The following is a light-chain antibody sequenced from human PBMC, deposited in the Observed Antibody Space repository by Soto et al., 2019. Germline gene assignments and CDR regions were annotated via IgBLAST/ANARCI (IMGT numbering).Light chain of an antibody. CDR1: QSISSW. CDR2: KAS. CDR3: QQYNSFPT. J-gene: IGKJ1*01. V-gene: IGKV1-5*03. Sequence: DIQMTQSPSTLSASVGDRVTITCRASQSISSWLAWYQRKPVKAPKLLIYKASSLESGVPSRFSGSGSGTEFTLTISSLQPDDFATYYCQQYNSFPTFGQGTKVEIK.